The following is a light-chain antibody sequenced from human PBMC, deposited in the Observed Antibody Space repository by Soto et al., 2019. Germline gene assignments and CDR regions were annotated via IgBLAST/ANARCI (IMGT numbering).Light chain of an antibody. J-gene: IGKJ4*01. CDR1: QSVDIN. CDR3: QQFNNWPPLT. CDR2: GAS. V-gene: IGKV3-15*01. Sequence: EIVMTQSPATLSVSPGERATLSCRASQSVDINLALYQQKPGQAPRLLIYGASTRATGIPARFSGSGSGTEFTLTISSLQSEDFAVYFCQQFNNWPPLTFGGGTRVEIK.